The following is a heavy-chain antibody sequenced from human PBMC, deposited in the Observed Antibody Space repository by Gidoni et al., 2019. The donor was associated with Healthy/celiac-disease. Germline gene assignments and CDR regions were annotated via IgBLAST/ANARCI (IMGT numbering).Heavy chain of an antibody. Sequence: EVQLLESGGGLVQPGGSLRLSCPASGFTFSIFAMRWVRQAPGKGLEWVSAISGSGGSTYYADSVKGRFTISRDNSKNTLYLQMNSLRAEDTAVYYCAKDPRYCSSTSCYYYGMDVWGQGTTVTVSS. CDR3: AKDPRYCSSTSCYYYGMDV. V-gene: IGHV3-23*01. CDR2: ISGSGGST. CDR1: GFTFSIFA. D-gene: IGHD2-2*01. J-gene: IGHJ6*02.